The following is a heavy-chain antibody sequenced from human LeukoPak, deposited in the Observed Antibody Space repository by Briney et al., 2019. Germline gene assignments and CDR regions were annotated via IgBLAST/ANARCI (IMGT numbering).Heavy chain of an antibody. J-gene: IGHJ4*02. V-gene: IGHV4-4*07. CDR3: ARDRDSGRSSNRFYFAY. D-gene: IGHD1-26*01. CDR1: GGSISNYY. CDR2: IFTRGST. Sequence: SETLSLTFTVSGGSISNYYWSWVRQPAGKGLEWIGRIFTRGSTKYNASLKSRVTMSVDPSMHQLYLKLGSVPDADTGEYYCARDRDSGRSSNRFYFAYWGQGTLVTVSS.